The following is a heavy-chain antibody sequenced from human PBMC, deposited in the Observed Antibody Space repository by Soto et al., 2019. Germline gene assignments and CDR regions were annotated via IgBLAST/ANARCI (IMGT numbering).Heavy chain of an antibody. V-gene: IGHV1-2*02. CDR2: INPNTGDI. CDR1: GYTFTGHY. CDR3: ARGYTYGSFDN. Sequence: QVQLVQSGADVKKPGASVKVSCKTSGYTFTGHYIHWVRQAPGQGLEWMGWINPNTGDISFAEKFQGRVIMTRDTSISTAYTELSRLRSDDTAVYYCARGYTYGSFDNWAQGTLVTVSS. D-gene: IGHD5-18*01. J-gene: IGHJ4*02.